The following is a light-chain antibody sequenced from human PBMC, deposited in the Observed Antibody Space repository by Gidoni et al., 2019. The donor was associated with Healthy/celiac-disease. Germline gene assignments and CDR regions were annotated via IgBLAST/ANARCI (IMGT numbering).Light chain of an antibody. J-gene: IGKJ5*01. CDR1: QSLLHSNGYNY. Sequence: DIVMTQSPLSMPVTPGDPASISCRSSQSLLHSNGYNYLDWYLQKPGQSPQFLIYLGSNRAAGVPDRFSGSGSGSDFTLTISRVEAEDVGVYYFMQALQTSITFGQGTRLEIK. V-gene: IGKV2-28*01. CDR3: MQALQTSIT. CDR2: LGS.